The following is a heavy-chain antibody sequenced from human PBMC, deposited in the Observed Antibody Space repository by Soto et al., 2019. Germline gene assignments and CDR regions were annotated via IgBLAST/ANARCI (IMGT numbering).Heavy chain of an antibody. Sequence: QVQLVESGGGVVQPGRSLRLSCAASGFTFSSYGMHWVRQAPGKGLEWVAVISYDGSNKYYADSVKGRFTISRDNSKNTLYLQMNSLRAEDTAVYYCAKEGRCGKLLGGYFDYWGQGTLVTVSS. CDR1: GFTFSSYG. V-gene: IGHV3-30*18. CDR2: ISYDGSNK. D-gene: IGHD7-27*01. J-gene: IGHJ4*02. CDR3: AKEGRCGKLLGGYFDY.